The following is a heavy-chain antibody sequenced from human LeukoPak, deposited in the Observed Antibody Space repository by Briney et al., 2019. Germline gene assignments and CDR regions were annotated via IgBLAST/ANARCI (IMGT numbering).Heavy chain of an antibody. CDR3: ASGYGSGSYTAPLVDY. J-gene: IGHJ4*02. V-gene: IGHV1-2*02. D-gene: IGHD3-10*01. CDR1: GCTYTGYY. CDR2: INLNSGGT. Sequence: GASVKVSCKASGCTYTGYYMHWVRQAPGQGLEWMGWINLNSGGTNYAQTSQGRVTMTTDTSISTAYMELSRLRSDDTAVYYCASGYGSGSYTAPLVDYWGQGTLVTVSS.